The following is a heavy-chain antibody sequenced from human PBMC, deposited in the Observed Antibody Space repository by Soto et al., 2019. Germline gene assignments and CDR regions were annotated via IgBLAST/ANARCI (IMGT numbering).Heavy chain of an antibody. V-gene: IGHV3-48*01. D-gene: IGHD1-1*01. J-gene: IGHJ4*02. CDR1: GFTFSNYN. CDR3: ARDFVDVQFDY. CDR2: ISSSSTSI. Sequence: GGSLRLSCRASGFTFSNYNMNWVRQAPGKGLEWVSYISSSSTSIYYADSVKGRFTISRDNAKNSLYLQMNSLRAEDTAVYYCARDFVDVQFDYWGQGTLDTVSS.